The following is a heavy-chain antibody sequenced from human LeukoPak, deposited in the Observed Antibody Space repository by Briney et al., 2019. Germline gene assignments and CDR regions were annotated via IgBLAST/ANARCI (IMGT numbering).Heavy chain of an antibody. J-gene: IGHJ4*02. CDR1: GFTFSSYA. Sequence: GRSLRLSCAASGFTFSSYAMHWVRQAPGKGLEWVAVISYDGSNKYYADSVKGRFTISKDNAKNTVYLQMNNLRAEDTAVYYCVSFYETYWGRGTLVTVSS. CDR2: ISYDGSNK. CDR3: VSFYETY. D-gene: IGHD2-2*01. V-gene: IGHV3-30*04.